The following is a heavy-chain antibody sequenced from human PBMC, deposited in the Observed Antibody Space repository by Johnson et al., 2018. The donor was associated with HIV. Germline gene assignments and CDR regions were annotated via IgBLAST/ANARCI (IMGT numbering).Heavy chain of an antibody. J-gene: IGHJ3*02. CDR3: ARDLAGTERGNAFDI. CDR2: ISYDGSNK. CDR1: GFTFSSYG. V-gene: IGHV3-30*03. D-gene: IGHD1-1*01. Sequence: QVQLVESGGGVVQPGRSLRLSCAASGFTFSSYGMHWVRQAPGKGLEWVAVISYDGSNKYYADSVKGRFTISRDNSKNTLYVQMNSLRGDDTAVYYCARDLAGTERGNAFDIWGQGTMVTVSS.